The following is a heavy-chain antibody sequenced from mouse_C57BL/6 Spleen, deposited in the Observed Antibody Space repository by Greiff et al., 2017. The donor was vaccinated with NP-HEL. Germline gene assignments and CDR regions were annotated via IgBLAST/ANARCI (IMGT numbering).Heavy chain of an antibody. Sequence: EVQLQQSGPELVKPGASVKISCKASGYTFTDYYMNWVKQSHGKSLEWIGDINPNNGGTSYNQKFKGKATLTVDKSSSTAYMELRSLTSEDSAVYYCARGNWYWGQGTTLTVSS. D-gene: IGHD4-1*01. J-gene: IGHJ2*01. CDR1: GYTFTDYY. CDR3: ARGNWY. CDR2: INPNNGGT. V-gene: IGHV1-26*01.